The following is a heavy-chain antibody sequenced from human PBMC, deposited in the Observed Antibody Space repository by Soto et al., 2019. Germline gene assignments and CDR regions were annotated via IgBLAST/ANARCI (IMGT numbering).Heavy chain of an antibody. D-gene: IGHD1-26*01. CDR2: IKKDGSEK. V-gene: IGHV3-7*05. J-gene: IGHJ4*02. CDR1: GFTVKKHW. Sequence: GSLRLSCADSGFTVKKHWMSWVRQAPGKGLEWVANIKKDGSEKYYVDSVKGRFIISRDNAENSLYLQLNSLRAEDTAVYYCARDPRDSEYAIFDYWGQGTLVTVSS. CDR3: ARDPRDSEYAIFDY.